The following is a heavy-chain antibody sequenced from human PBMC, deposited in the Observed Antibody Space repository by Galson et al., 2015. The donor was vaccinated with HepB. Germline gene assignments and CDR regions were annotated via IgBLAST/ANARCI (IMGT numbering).Heavy chain of an antibody. D-gene: IGHD3-10*01. CDR1: GYTLTELS. V-gene: IGHV1-24*01. CDR3: ATDGRLWFGELFGFDY. CDR2: FDPEDGET. Sequence: SVKVSCKVSGYTLTELSMHWVRQAPGKGPEWMGGFDPEDGETIYAQKFQGRVTMTEDTSTDTAYMELSSLRSEDTAVYYCATDGRLWFGELFGFDYWGQGTLVTVSS. J-gene: IGHJ4*02.